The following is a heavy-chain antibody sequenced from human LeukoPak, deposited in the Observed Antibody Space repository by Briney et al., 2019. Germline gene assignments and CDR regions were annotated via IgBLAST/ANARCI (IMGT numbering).Heavy chain of an antibody. D-gene: IGHD3-16*01. Sequence: PSETLSLTCTVSGGSISSYYWSWIRQPPGKGLEWIGYIYYSGSTNYNPSLKSRVTISVDTSKNQFSLKLSSVTAADTAVYYCAREAQGGYFDYWGQGTLVTVSS. J-gene: IGHJ4*02. V-gene: IGHV4-59*01. CDR1: GGSISSYY. CDR2: IYYSGST. CDR3: AREAQGGYFDY.